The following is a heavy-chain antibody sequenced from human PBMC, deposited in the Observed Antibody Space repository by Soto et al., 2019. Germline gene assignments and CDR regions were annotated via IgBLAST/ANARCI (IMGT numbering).Heavy chain of an antibody. J-gene: IGHJ4*02. Sequence: PGGSLRLSCAASGFTFSSYAMHWVRQAPGKGLEWVAVISYDGSNKYYADSVKGRFTISRDNSKNTLYLQMNSLRAEDTAVYYCARLGPPHINSGYSVFDYWGQGTLVTVSS. CDR3: ARLGPPHINSGYSVFDY. CDR2: ISYDGSNK. CDR1: GFTFSSYA. V-gene: IGHV3-30-3*01. D-gene: IGHD3-22*01.